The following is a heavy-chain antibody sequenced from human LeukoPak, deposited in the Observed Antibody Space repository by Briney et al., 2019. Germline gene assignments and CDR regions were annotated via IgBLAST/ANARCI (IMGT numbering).Heavy chain of an antibody. CDR1: GFTVSSNY. V-gene: IGHV3-53*01. CDR3: ARELLEAFDSSLYYGMDV. Sequence: GGSLRLSCAASGFTVSSNYMSWVRQAPGKGLEWVSVIYSGGSTYYADSVKGRFTISRDNSKNTLYLQMNSLRAEDTAVYYCARELLEAFDSSLYYGMDVWGQGTTVTVSS. CDR2: IYSGGST. D-gene: IGHD3-9*01. J-gene: IGHJ6*02.